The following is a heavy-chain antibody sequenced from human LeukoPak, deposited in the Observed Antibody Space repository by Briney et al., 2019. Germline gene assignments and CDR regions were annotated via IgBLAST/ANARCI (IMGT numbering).Heavy chain of an antibody. D-gene: IGHD3-22*01. CDR3: ARGPLTYYYDSSAYFAFDI. CDR2: INPSGGST. J-gene: IGHJ3*02. CDR1: GYTFTSYY. Sequence: GASVKVSCKASGYTFTSYYMHWVRQAPGQGLEWMGIINPSGGSTSYAQKFQGRVTMTRDTSTSTVYMELSSLRSEDTAVYYCARGPLTYYYDSSAYFAFDIWGQGTMVTVSS. V-gene: IGHV1-46*01.